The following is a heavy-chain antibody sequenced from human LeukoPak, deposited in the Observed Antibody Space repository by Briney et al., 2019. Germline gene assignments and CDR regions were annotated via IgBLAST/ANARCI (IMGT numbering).Heavy chain of an antibody. CDR2: INSDGSST. Sequence: GGSLRLSCAASGFTFSSYWMHWVRQAPGKGLVWVSRINSDGSSTSYADPVKGRFTISRDNAKNTLYLQMNSLRAEDTAVYYCARDSYYYGSGSYYNAPDYWGQGTLVTVSS. CDR3: ARDSYYYGSGSYYNAPDY. V-gene: IGHV3-74*01. CDR1: GFTFSSYW. D-gene: IGHD3-10*01. J-gene: IGHJ4*02.